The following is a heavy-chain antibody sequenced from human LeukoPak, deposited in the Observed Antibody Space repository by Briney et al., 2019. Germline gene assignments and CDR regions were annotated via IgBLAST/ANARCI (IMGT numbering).Heavy chain of an antibody. CDR3: ARGRQDVTMIVVVMTAVSYYLDV. D-gene: IGHD3-22*01. CDR2: MNPSGST. CDR1: GGSFSGYY. Sequence: PSETLSLTCAVYGGSFSGYYWTWIRQIPEKGLEWIGEMNPSGSTNYNPSLKSRVTISVDTSKNQFSLELSSVTAADTAVYYCARGRQDVTMIVVVMTAVSYYLDVWGKGTTVTVS. V-gene: IGHV4-34*01. J-gene: IGHJ6*03.